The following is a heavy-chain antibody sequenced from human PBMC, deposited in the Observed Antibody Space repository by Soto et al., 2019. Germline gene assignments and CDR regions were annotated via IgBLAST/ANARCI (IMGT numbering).Heavy chain of an antibody. Sequence: EVQLVESGGGLVKPGGSLRLSCAASGFTFSSYSMNWVRQAPGKGLEWVSSISSSSSYIYYADSVKGRFTISRDNAKKSFYLQMNSLRAEDTAVYYCARPWGHYYYDYYMDVWGKGTKVTVSS. D-gene: IGHD7-27*01. CDR1: GFTFSSYS. V-gene: IGHV3-21*01. CDR2: ISSSSSYI. CDR3: ARPWGHYYYDYYMDV. J-gene: IGHJ6*03.